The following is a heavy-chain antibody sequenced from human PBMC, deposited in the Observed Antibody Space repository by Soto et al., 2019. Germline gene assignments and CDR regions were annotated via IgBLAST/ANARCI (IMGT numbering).Heavy chain of an antibody. D-gene: IGHD2-21*02. V-gene: IGHV1-46*01. Sequence: QVQLVQSGAEVKKPGASVKVSCKASGDTFTDYYIHWVRQAPGQGLEWMGTVNPSGGHTTYAQHFLGRMTMTRDTSTSALYMELASLTSEDTAIYFCARGGHVVVVTAALDYWGQGTLVTVSS. CDR1: GDTFTDYY. CDR3: ARGGHVVVVTAALDY. CDR2: VNPSGGHT. J-gene: IGHJ4*02.